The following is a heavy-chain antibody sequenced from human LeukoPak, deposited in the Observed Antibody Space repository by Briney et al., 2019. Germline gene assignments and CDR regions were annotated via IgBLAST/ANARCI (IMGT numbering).Heavy chain of an antibody. CDR3: ARDLERVVAAKGLGY. CDR2: INAGNGNT. CDR1: GYTFTSYG. J-gene: IGHJ4*02. Sequence: ASVKVSCKASGYTFTSYGISWVRQAPGQRLEWMGWINAGNGNTKYSQEFQGRVTITRDTSASTAYMELSSLRSEDMAVYYCARDLERVVAAKGLGYWGQGTLVTVSS. D-gene: IGHD2-15*01. V-gene: IGHV1-3*03.